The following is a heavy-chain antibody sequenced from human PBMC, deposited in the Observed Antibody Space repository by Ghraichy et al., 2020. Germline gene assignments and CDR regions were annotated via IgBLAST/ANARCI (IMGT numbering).Heavy chain of an antibody. CDR2: ISYSGTT. J-gene: IGHJ1*01. D-gene: IGHD3/OR15-3a*01. CDR1: GGSISPYY. Sequence: SETLSLTCTVSGGSISPYYWSWIRQSPEKGLEWIGYISYSGTTKYNPSLQSRVTISLDTSKKQFFLKVTSVTAADTAVYYCARNDIWNTYYRFWGQGALVTVSS. V-gene: IGHV4-59*01. CDR3: ARNDIWNTYYRF.